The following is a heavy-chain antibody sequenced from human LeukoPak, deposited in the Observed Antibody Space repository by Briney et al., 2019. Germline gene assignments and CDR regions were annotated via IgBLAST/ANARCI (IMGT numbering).Heavy chain of an antibody. CDR3: ARGLWLSAERYNWFDP. V-gene: IGHV3-30-3*01. J-gene: IGHJ5*02. D-gene: IGHD5-18*01. CDR2: ISYDGSNK. CDR1: GFTFSSYA. Sequence: GGSLRLSCAASGFTFSSYAMHWVRQAPGKGLEWVAVISYDGSNKYYADSVKGRFTISRDNSKNTLYLQMNSLRAEDTAAYYCARGLWLSAERYNWFDPWGQGTLVTVSS.